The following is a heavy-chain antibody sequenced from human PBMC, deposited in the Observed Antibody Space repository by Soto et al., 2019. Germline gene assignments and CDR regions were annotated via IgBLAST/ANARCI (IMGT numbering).Heavy chain of an antibody. V-gene: IGHV1-69*13. CDR2: IIPIFGTA. J-gene: IGHJ4*02. CDR3: ARDLAVAGNGFDY. Sequence: ASVKVCCKASGGTFSSYAISWVRQAPGQGLEWMGGIIPIFGTANYAQKFQGRVTITADESTSTAYMELSSLRSEDTAVYYCARDLAVAGNGFDYWGPGTLVTVSS. D-gene: IGHD6-19*01. CDR1: GGTFSSYA.